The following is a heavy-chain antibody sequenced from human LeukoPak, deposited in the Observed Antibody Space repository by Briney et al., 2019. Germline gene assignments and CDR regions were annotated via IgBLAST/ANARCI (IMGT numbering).Heavy chain of an antibody. D-gene: IGHD3-22*01. J-gene: IGHJ3*02. CDR3: ASKVVTDAFDI. CDR1: VGTFSSYA. Sequence: GASVKVSCKASVGTFSSYAISWVRQAPGQGLEWMGGIIPIFGTANYAQKFQGRVTITADESTSPAYMELSSLRSEDTAVYYCASKVVTDAFDIWGQGTMVTVSS. CDR2: IIPIFGTA. V-gene: IGHV1-69*13.